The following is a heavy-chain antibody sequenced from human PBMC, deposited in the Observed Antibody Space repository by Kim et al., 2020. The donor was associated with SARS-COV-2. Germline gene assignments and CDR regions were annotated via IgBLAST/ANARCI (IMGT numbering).Heavy chain of an antibody. D-gene: IGHD6-19*01. Sequence: GGSLRLSCAASGFTFGDYAMHWVRQAPGKGLEWVSGISWNSGSIGYADSVKGRFTISRDNAKNSLYLQMNSLRAEDTALYYCAKDMALGGQWLATNFDYWGQGTLVTVSS. CDR3: AKDMALGGQWLATNFDY. V-gene: IGHV3-9*01. J-gene: IGHJ4*02. CDR1: GFTFGDYA. CDR2: ISWNSGSI.